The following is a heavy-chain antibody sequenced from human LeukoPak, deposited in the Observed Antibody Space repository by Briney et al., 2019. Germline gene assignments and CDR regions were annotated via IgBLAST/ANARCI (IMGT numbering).Heavy chain of an antibody. Sequence: ASVKVSCTASGYTFTDYYVHWVRQAPGHGLEWMGWSNPSNGGTNYAQNFQDRVTMTRDTSISTAYMELTRLRSDDTAVYYCARDSATDPLNAFDIWGQGTMVTVSS. J-gene: IGHJ3*02. D-gene: IGHD2-15*01. CDR3: ARDSATDPLNAFDI. V-gene: IGHV1-2*02. CDR2: SNPSNGGT. CDR1: GYTFTDYY.